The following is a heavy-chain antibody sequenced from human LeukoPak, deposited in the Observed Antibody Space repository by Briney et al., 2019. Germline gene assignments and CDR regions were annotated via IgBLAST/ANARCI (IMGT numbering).Heavy chain of an antibody. CDR1: GGSINSSSYY. CDR2: IYYSGST. D-gene: IGHD1-26*01. Sequence: SETLSLTCTVSGGSINSSSYYWGWIRQPPGKGLEWIGSIYYSGSTYYNPSLKSRVTISVDTSKNQFSLKLSSVTAADTAVYYCARHDRILGNWGQGTLVTVSS. J-gene: IGHJ4*02. V-gene: IGHV4-39*01. CDR3: ARHDRILGN.